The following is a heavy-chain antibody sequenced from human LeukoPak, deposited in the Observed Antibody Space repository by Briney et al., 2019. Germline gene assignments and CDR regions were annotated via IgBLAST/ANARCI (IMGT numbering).Heavy chain of an antibody. CDR3: ARGPGSCSNEAFDM. CDR1: GGSFSGYY. J-gene: IGHJ3*02. D-gene: IGHD3-10*01. CDR2: INHSGST. Sequence: SETLSLTCAVYGGSFSGYYWSWIRQPPGKGLEWIGEINHSGSTNYNPSLKSRVTISVDTSKNQFSLKLSSVTAADTAVYYCARGPGSCSNEAFDMWGQGTMVTVSS. V-gene: IGHV4-34*01.